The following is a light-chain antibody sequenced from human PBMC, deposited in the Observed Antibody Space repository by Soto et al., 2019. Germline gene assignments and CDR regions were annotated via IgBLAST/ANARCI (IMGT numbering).Light chain of an antibody. J-gene: IGLJ1*01. Sequence: QSVLTQPASVSGSPGQSITISCTGTSSDVGGYNFVSWFQQRPGKAPKLMIYDVSNRPSGVSNRFSGSKSGNTASLTISGLQAEDEADYYCSSYRSGTTLYVFGTGTKLTVL. CDR1: SSDVGGYNF. CDR3: SSYRSGTTLYV. V-gene: IGLV2-14*01. CDR2: DVS.